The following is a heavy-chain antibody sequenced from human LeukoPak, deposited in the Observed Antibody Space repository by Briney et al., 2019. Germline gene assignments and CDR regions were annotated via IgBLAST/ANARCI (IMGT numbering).Heavy chain of an antibody. D-gene: IGHD3-10*01. V-gene: IGHV3-23*01. CDR3: VKGFVHPTYYFDY. Sequence: GGSLRLSCAASGFTFSNYAMMWVRQAPGKRLEWVSSITGSGDGTYYADSVRGRLTISRDNSESTLYLQLNSLRAEDTAVYFCVKGFVHPTYYFDYWGQGTLVTVSS. CDR2: ITGSGDGT. CDR1: GFTFSNYA. J-gene: IGHJ4*02.